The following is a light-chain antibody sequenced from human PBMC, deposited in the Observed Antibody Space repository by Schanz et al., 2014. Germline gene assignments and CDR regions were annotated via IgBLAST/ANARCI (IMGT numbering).Light chain of an antibody. CDR3: SSYTTISTSVV. Sequence: QSALTQPASVSGSPGQSITISCTGTSSDVGGYNYVSWYQQHPGKAPKLVIYDVSHRPSGVSNRFSGSKSGNTASLTVSGLQAEDEADYYCSSYTTISTSVVFGGGTKLTVL. CDR1: SSDVGGYNY. CDR2: DVS. J-gene: IGLJ2*01. V-gene: IGLV2-14*01.